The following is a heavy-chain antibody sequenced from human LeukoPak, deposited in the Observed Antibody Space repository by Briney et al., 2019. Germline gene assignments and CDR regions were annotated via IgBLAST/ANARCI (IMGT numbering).Heavy chain of an antibody. J-gene: IGHJ3*02. CDR2: IYASGST. Sequence: SETLSLTCTVCGGSISSYFWSWIRQPAGKGLEWIGRIYASGSTNYNPSLKSRVTMSVDTSKNQFSLKLTSVTAADTAVYYCAREYSSSSGKNAFDIWGQGTMVTVSS. CDR1: GGSISSYF. V-gene: IGHV4-4*07. D-gene: IGHD6-6*01. CDR3: AREYSSSSGKNAFDI.